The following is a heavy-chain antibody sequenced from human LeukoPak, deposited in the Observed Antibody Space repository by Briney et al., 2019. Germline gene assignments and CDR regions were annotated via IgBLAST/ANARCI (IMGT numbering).Heavy chain of an antibody. CDR2: INQDGSEK. V-gene: IGHV3-7*05. D-gene: IGHD6-19*01. Sequence: GGSLRLSCAVSGFTFSSYAMSWVRQAPGKGLEWVANINQDGSEKYNVDSVKGRFTISRDNAKNSLYLQMNSLRAEDTAVYYCARDWAGPFDYWGQGTLVTVSS. CDR1: GFTFSSYA. CDR3: ARDWAGPFDY. J-gene: IGHJ4*02.